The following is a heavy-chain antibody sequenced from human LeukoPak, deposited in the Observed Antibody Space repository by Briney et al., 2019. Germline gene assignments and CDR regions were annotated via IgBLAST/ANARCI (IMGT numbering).Heavy chain of an antibody. J-gene: IGHJ4*02. CDR1: GASISGNY. D-gene: IGHD5-12*01. CDR2: IFHDGVT. Sequence: SETLSLTCAVSGASISGNYWSWIRQSPEKGLEWIGHIFHDGVTDYNPSLMSRVSIFSDTPKNHFSLRLTSVTAADTAVYYCAKFSRWLPFEYWGQGALVTVSS. V-gene: IGHV4-59*01. CDR3: AKFSRWLPFEY.